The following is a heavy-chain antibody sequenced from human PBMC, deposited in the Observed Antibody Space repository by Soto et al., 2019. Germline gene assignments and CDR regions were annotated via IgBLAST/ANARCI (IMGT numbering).Heavy chain of an antibody. CDR3: ARSLPSAGIDY. D-gene: IGHD6-13*01. J-gene: IGHJ4*02. V-gene: IGHV3-23*01. CDR1: GFTFSSYV. CDR2: IGPGGGST. Sequence: GGSLRLSCAASGFTFSSYVMSWVRQAPEKGLEWVSTIGPGGGSTYYTDSVKGRFTISRDNSKNTLYLQMNSLRAEDTAVYYCARSLPSAGIDYWGQGTLVTVSS.